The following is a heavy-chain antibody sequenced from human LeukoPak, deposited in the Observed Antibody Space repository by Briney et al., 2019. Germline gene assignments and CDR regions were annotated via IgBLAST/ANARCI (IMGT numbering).Heavy chain of an antibody. CDR1: GDFIRSYW. CDR3: ARQGYTASYYFLDF. D-gene: IGHD1-26*01. CDR2: IYATGST. Sequence: SETLSLTCDVSGDFIRSYWWGWVRQPAGKGPEWIGRIYATGSTKFNPSLKSRLTMSMDTSTNRISLNLTSVTAADTAIYFCARQGYTASYYFLDFWSQGMLVTVSS. V-gene: IGHV4-4*07. J-gene: IGHJ4*02.